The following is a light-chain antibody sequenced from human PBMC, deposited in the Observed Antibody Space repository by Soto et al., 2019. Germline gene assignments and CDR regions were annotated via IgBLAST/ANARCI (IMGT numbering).Light chain of an antibody. J-gene: IGKJ1*01. CDR2: LGS. CDR3: MQALQTPST. V-gene: IGKV2-28*01. CDR1: QSLLHSNGYNY. Sequence: EIVMTQSPLSLPVTPGEPASISCRSSQSLLHSNGYNYLDWYLQKPGQSPQLLIYLGSTRSSGVPDRFSGSGSCTDFTLKISRVEAEDVGVYYCMQALQTPSTFGQGTKVEIK.